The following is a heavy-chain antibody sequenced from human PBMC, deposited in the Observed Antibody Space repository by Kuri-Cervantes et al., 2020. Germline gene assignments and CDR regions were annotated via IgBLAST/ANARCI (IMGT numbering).Heavy chain of an antibody. J-gene: IGHJ4*02. CDR1: GYTFTSYY. D-gene: IGHD2-15*01. CDR3: AKIIYGLGYCSGGSCQDRFDY. CDR2: ISYDGSNK. Sequence: SCKASGYTFTSYYMHWVRQAPGKGLEWVAVISYDGSNKYYADSVKGRFTISRDNSKNTLYLQMNSLRAEDTAAYYCAKIIYGLGYCSGGSCQDRFDYWGQGTLVTVSS. V-gene: IGHV3-30*18.